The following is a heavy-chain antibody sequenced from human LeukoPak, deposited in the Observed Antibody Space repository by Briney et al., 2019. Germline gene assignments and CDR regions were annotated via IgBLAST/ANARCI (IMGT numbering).Heavy chain of an antibody. V-gene: IGHV4-39*07. CDR3: ARGGNSSSWYYYYYYMDV. CDR1: VGSISSNSYF. D-gene: IGHD6-13*01. Sequence: SETLPLTCTVSVGSISSNSYFWRWIPQPPGKVLEWFGSMYYSRSTNYNPSLKSRVTISVDTSKNQFSLKLSSVTAADTAVYYCARGGNSSSWYYYYYYMDVWGKGTTVTVSS. CDR2: MYYSRST. J-gene: IGHJ6*03.